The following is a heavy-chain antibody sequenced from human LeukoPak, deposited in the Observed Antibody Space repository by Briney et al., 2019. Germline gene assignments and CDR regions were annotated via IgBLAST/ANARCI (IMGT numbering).Heavy chain of an antibody. V-gene: IGHV4-39*07. CDR1: GGSISSSSYY. CDR2: IYYSGST. Sequence: PSETLALTCTVSGGSISSSSYYWGWIRQPPGKGLEWIGSIYYSGSTYYNPSLKSRVTISVDTSKNQLSLKLSSVTAADTAVYYCARAHIAAAGSSFDIWGQGTMVTVSS. CDR3: ARAHIAAAGSSFDI. J-gene: IGHJ3*02. D-gene: IGHD6-13*01.